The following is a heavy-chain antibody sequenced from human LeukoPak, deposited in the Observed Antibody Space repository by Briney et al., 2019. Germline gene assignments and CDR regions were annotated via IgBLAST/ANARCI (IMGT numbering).Heavy chain of an antibody. J-gene: IGHJ4*02. CDR3: ASSTNPWH. D-gene: IGHD2-2*01. Sequence: GGSLRLSCAASGFTFSSNSMNWVRQAPGKGLEWVSYISSSSSSMYYADSVKGRFTISRDDVKNSLYLQMNSLRAEDTAVYYCASSTNPWHWGQGTLVTVSS. V-gene: IGHV3-48*01. CDR2: ISSSSSSM. CDR1: GFTFSSNS.